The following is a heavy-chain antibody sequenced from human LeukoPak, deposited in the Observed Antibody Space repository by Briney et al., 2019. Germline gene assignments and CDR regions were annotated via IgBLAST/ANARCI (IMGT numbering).Heavy chain of an antibody. CDR3: ARVDSSRLLLWRLFDY. J-gene: IGHJ4*02. V-gene: IGHV3-11*06. Sequence: PGGSLRLSCTASGFTFSNYYMSWIRQAPGQGLEWVSYISSSSSYTNYADSVKGRFTISRDNAKNSLYLQMNSLRAEDTAVYYCARVDSSRLLLWRLFDYWGQGTLVTVSS. CDR2: ISSSSSYT. CDR1: GFTFSNYY. D-gene: IGHD3-10*01.